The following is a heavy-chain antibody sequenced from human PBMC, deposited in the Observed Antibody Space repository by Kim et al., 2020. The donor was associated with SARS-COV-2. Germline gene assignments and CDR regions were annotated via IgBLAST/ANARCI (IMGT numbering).Heavy chain of an antibody. CDR2: IRWNSGSI. J-gene: IGHJ4*01. V-gene: IGHV3-9*01. CDR1: GFTFDDYA. CDR3: AKGVGATPRYVDFAY. D-gene: IGHD1-26*01. Sequence: GGSLRLSCAASGFTFDDYAMHWVRQAPGKGLEWVSGIRWNSGSIGYADSVKGRFTISRDNAKNSLYLQMNSLRAEDTALYYCAKGVGATPRYVDFAYLGYEAQFTASS.